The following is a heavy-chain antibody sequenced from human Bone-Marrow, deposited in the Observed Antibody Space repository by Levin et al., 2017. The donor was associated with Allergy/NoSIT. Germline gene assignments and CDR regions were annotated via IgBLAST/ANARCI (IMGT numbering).Heavy chain of an antibody. D-gene: IGHD5-12*01. CDR2: INHSGST. CDR1: GGSFRGYY. V-gene: IGHV4-34*01. Sequence: SQTLSLTCAVYGGSFRGYYWSWIRQPPGKGLEWIGEINHSGSTNYNPSLKSRVTISVDTSKNQFSLKLSSVTAADTAVYYCARVSLIVANYGMDVWGQGTTVTVSS. CDR3: ARVSLIVANYGMDV. J-gene: IGHJ6*02.